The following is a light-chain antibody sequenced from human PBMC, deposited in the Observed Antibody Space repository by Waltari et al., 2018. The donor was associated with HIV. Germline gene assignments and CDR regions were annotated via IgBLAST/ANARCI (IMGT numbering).Light chain of an antibody. CDR2: WAS. V-gene: IGKV4-1*01. CDR3: QQYYRSPRT. CDR1: QSVLFSSNNENY. Sequence: DIVMTQSPDSLAVSLGERATINCKSSQSVLFSSNNENYLAWYQQKPGQPPKLLIYWASIRASGVPDRFSGSGSGTDFTLTISSLQAEDVAIYYCQQYYRSPRTFGQGTKVEIK. J-gene: IGKJ1*01.